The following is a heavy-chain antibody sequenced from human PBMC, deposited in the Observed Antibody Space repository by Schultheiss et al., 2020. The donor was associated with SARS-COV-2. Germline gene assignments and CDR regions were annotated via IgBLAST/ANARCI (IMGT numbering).Heavy chain of an antibody. J-gene: IGHJ6*02. CDR2: IYYSGST. CDR1: GGSISSGGYY. V-gene: IGHV4-31*03. CDR3: ARGNLGLLWFGTSVYGMDV. Sequence: SETLSLTCTVSGGSISSGGYYWSWIRQHPGKGLEWIGYIYYSGSTYYNPSLKSRVTISVDTSKNQFSLKLSSVTAADTAVYYCARGNLGLLWFGTSVYGMDVWGQGTMVTVSS. D-gene: IGHD3-10*01.